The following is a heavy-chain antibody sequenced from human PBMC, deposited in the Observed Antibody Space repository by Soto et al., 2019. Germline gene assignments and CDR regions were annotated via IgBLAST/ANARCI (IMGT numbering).Heavy chain of an antibody. D-gene: IGHD2-2*01. CDR1: GGTISSSSYY. Sequence: PSETLSLTCSVSGGTISSSSYYWAWIRQPPGNGLEWIGSIYFSGSTHYNSSLKSRVTISVDTSNNQFSLNLSSVTTADTAMYYCARQDSYCTSTRCYTSWFDHWGQGTLVTVSS. V-gene: IGHV4-39*01. CDR2: IYFSGST. CDR3: ARQDSYCTSTRCYTSWFDH. J-gene: IGHJ5*02.